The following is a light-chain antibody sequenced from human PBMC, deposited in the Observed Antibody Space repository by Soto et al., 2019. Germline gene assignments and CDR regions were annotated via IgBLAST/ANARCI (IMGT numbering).Light chain of an antibody. CDR3: QHYTNWPLT. J-gene: IGKJ4*01. CDR2: GAS. V-gene: IGKV3-15*01. Sequence: EIVMTQSPAPLSVSPGERATLSCRASHSVSSRLAWYQQKPGQAPRLLIYGASTRATGLPARFSGSGSGTEFTLTISSLQSEDVAVYYCQHYTNWPLTFGGGTKVEIK. CDR1: HSVSSR.